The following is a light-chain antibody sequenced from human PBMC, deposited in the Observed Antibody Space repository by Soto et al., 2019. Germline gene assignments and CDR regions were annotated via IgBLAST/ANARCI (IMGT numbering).Light chain of an antibody. CDR3: AAWDDSLNALL. V-gene: IGLV2-8*01. CDR2: EVS. J-gene: IGLJ2*01. Sequence: QSVLTQPPSASGSPGQSVTISCTGTSSDVGGYNYVSWYQQHPGKAPKLMIYEVSKRPSGVPDRFSGSKSGNTASLTVSGLQAEDEADYFCAAWDDSLNALLFGGGTKLTVL. CDR1: SSDVGGYNY.